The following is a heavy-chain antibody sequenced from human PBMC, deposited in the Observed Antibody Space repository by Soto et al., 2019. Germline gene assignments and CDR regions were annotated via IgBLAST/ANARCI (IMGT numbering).Heavy chain of an antibody. V-gene: IGHV1-2*04. D-gene: IGHD3-3*01. CDR1: GYPFTGYY. CDR2: INPNSGGT. CDR3: ARGLGYDFWRGYYTKPADYYYYGMDV. Sequence: XSVKVDSPASGYPFTGYYVDWVRQAPGQGLEWMGWINPNSGGTNYAQKVQGWVTMTRDTSISTAYMELSRLRSDDTAVYYCARGLGYDFWRGYYTKPADYYYYGMDVCGQRTTVTV. J-gene: IGHJ6*02.